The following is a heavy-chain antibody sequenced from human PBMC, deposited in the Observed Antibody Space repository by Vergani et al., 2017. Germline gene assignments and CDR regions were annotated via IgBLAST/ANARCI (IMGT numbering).Heavy chain of an antibody. CDR1: GFTFSSYE. V-gene: IGHV3-48*03. D-gene: IGHD3-3*01. Sequence: EVQLVESGGGLVQPGGSLRLSCAASGFTFSSYEMNWVRQAPGKGLEWVSYISSSGSTIYYADSVKGRFTISRDNAKNSLDLQMNSLRAEDTAVYYCARGGDFWSGIKYFQHWGQGTLVTVSS. CDR3: ARGGDFWSGIKYFQH. CDR2: ISSSGSTI. J-gene: IGHJ1*01.